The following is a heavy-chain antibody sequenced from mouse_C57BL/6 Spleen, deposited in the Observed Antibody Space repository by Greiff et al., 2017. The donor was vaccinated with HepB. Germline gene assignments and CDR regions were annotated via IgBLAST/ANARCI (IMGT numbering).Heavy chain of an antibody. D-gene: IGHD3-2*02. CDR1: GYSITSGYY. CDR2: ISYDGSN. V-gene: IGHV3-6*01. CDR3: ARETAQAGFAY. J-gene: IGHJ3*01. Sequence: DVQLQESGPGLVKPSQSLSLTCSVTGYSITSGYYWNWIRQFPGNKLEWMGYISYDGSNNYNPSLKNRISITRYTSKNQFFLKLNSMTTEDTATYYCARETAQAGFAYWGQGTLVTVSA.